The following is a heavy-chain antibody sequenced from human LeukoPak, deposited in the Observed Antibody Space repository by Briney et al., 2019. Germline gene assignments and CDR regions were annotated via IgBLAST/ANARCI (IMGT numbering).Heavy chain of an antibody. V-gene: IGHV3-30-3*01. Sequence: GRSLRLSCAASGFTFSSYATHWVRQAPGKGLEWVAVISYDGSNKYYADSVKGRFTISRDNSKNTLYLQMNSLRAEDTAVYYCARELRSGLDYWGQGTLVTVSS. D-gene: IGHD3-10*01. CDR3: ARELRSGLDY. J-gene: IGHJ4*02. CDR2: ISYDGSNK. CDR1: GFTFSSYA.